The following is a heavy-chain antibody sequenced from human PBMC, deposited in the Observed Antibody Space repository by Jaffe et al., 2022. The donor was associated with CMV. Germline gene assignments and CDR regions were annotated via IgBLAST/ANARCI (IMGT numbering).Heavy chain of an antibody. J-gene: IGHJ4*02. CDR1: GDSLNSNNYF. CDR3: ARRYIVVAGDDYFDY. V-gene: IGHV4-39*01. D-gene: IGHD6-19*01. Sequence: QLHLQESGPGLVKPPETLSLTCTVSGDSLNSNNYFWAWVRQPPGKGLEWIGNIYHNGDSYYNPSLKSRATISVDTSKNQFSLKLTSMTAADTAMYYCARRYIVVAGDDYFDYWGQGTPVTVSS. CDR2: IYHNGDS.